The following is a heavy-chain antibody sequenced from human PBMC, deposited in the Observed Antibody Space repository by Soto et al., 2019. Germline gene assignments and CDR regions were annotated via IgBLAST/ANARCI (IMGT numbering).Heavy chain of an antibody. CDR2: IYYSGST. J-gene: IGHJ5*02. CDR1: GGSISSGGYY. CDR3: ARAKAPLYSSSWYWFDP. Sequence: SEILSLTCTVSGGSISSGGYYWSWIRQHPGKGLEWIGYIYYSGSTNYNPSLKSRVTISVDTSKNQFSLKLSSVTAADTAVYYCARAKAPLYSSSWYWFDPWGQGTLVTVSS. D-gene: IGHD6-13*01. V-gene: IGHV4-61*08.